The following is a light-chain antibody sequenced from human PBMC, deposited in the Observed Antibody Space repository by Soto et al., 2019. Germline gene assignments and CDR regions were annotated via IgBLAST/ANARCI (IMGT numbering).Light chain of an antibody. CDR2: GNS. Sequence: QSVLTQPPSVSGAPGQRVTISCTGSSSNIRAGYDVHWYQQLPGTAPKLLIYGNSNRPSGVPDRFSGSKSGTSASLAITGLXAEDEADYYCQSYDSSLSGYVFGTGTKVTVL. V-gene: IGLV1-40*01. CDR3: QSYDSSLSGYV. CDR1: SSNIRAGYD. J-gene: IGLJ1*01.